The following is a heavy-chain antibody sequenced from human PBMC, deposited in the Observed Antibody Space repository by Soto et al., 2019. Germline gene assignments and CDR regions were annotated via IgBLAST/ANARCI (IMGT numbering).Heavy chain of an antibody. CDR3: AKGITMVRGPIDY. Sequence: GGSLRLSCAASGFTFSSYAMSWVRQAPGKGLEWVSAISGSGGSTYYADSVKGRFTISRDNSKNTLHLQMNSLRAEDTAVYYCAKGITMVRGPIDYWGQGTLVTVSS. D-gene: IGHD3-10*01. V-gene: IGHV3-23*01. CDR2: ISGSGGST. CDR1: GFTFSSYA. J-gene: IGHJ4*02.